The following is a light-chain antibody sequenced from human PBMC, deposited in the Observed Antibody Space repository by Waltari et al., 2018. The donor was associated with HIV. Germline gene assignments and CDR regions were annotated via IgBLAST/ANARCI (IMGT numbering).Light chain of an antibody. Sequence: SYVLTQPPSVSVAPGKTASITWEAANIGRKGVPGYQQKPGQAPILVIYYDSDRPSGIPERFSGSNSGNTATLTISRVEAGDEADYYCQVWHISTDHWVFGAGTKLTVV. CDR3: QVWHISTDHWV. CDR2: YDS. J-gene: IGLJ3*02. V-gene: IGLV3-21*04. CDR1: NIGRKG.